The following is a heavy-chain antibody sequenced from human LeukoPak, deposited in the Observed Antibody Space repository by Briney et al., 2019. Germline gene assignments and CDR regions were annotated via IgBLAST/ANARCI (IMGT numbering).Heavy chain of an antibody. CDR2: IYSSGST. D-gene: IGHD1-26*01. V-gene: IGHV4-4*07. J-gene: IGHJ4*02. Sequence: SETLSLTCTVSGDSISSYYWSWIRQPAGKGLEWIGRIYSSGSTNYNPSLESRVTMSVDTSTNQFSLKLSSVTAADTAVYYCARDRHGTRVSDYFDFWGQGILVTV. CDR3: ARDRHGTRVSDYFDF. CDR1: GDSISSYY.